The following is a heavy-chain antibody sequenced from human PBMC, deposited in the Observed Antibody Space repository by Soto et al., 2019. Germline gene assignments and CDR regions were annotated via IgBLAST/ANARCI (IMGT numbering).Heavy chain of an antibody. J-gene: IGHJ4*02. D-gene: IGHD3-10*01. CDR3: ARVFSHYYGSGSKGVYFDY. V-gene: IGHV1-2*04. CDR1: GYTFTGYY. CDR2: INPNSGGT. Sequence: ASVKVSCKASGYTFTGYYMHWVRQAPGQGLEWMGWINPNSGGTNYAQKFQGWVTMTRDTSISTAYMELSRLRSDDTAVYYCARVFSHYYGSGSKGVYFDYWGQGTLVTVSS.